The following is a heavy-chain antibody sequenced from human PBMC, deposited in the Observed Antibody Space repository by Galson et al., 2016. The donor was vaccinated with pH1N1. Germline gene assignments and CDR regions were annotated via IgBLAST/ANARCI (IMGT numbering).Heavy chain of an antibody. J-gene: IGHJ5*02. CDR1: GGSLSGNS. CDR2: IHHSGRT. V-gene: IGHV4-34*01. Sequence: SETLSLTCGVVGGSLSGNSWIWIRQSTGKGLEWIGEIHHSGRTIYNPSLKSRVDVSVDTSKNQVSLDLSSVTGADSAIYDCARVEVLSNRRRVWFDPWGQGTLVTVSS. CDR3: ARVEVLSNRRRVWFDP. D-gene: IGHD4-11*01.